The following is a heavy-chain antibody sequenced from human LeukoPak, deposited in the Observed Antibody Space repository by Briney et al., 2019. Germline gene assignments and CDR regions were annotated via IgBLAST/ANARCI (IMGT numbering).Heavy chain of an antibody. Sequence: SQTLSLTCAITGDSVSSNTVTWIWIRQSPSRGLEWLGRTYHRYKWYSEYAVSVQSRITINPDTSKNQFSLQLNSVTPEDTAVYYCGRQNSGKGGIDYWGQGTLVTVSS. J-gene: IGHJ4*02. CDR2: TYHRYKWYS. V-gene: IGHV6-1*01. CDR1: GDSVSSNTVT. CDR3: GRQNSGKGGIDY. D-gene: IGHD1-26*01.